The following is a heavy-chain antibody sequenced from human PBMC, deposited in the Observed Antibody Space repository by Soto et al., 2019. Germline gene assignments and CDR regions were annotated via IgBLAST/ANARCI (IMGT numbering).Heavy chain of an antibody. CDR2: INSGGNT. J-gene: IGHJ6*02. V-gene: IGHV3-66*01. Sequence: EVQLVESGGGLVQPGGSLRLSCAASGFGVSNNYMSWVRQAPGKGLEWVSAINSGGNTYYADSVKGRFTISRDNSKNTLYVQRNSVGAEDTAVYYCARGGDIYGYWEYYYYGMDVWGQGTTVTVSS. CDR3: ARGGDIYGYWEYYYYGMDV. CDR1: GFGVSNNY. D-gene: IGHD3-22*01.